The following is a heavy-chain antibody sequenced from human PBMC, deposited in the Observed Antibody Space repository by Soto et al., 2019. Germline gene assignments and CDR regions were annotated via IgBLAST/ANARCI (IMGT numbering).Heavy chain of an antibody. Sequence: NPSETLSLTCTVSGGSISSGDYYWSWIRQPPGKGLEWIGYIYYSGSTYYNPSLKSRVTISVDTSKNQFSLKLSSVTAADTAVYYCARAPHYYDSSGYYMAHFDYWGQGTLVTVSS. CDR1: GGSISSGDYY. CDR2: IYYSGST. J-gene: IGHJ4*02. V-gene: IGHV4-30-4*01. CDR3: ARAPHYYDSSGYYMAHFDY. D-gene: IGHD3-22*01.